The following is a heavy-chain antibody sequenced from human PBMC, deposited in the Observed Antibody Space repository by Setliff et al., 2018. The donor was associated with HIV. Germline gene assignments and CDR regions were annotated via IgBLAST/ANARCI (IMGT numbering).Heavy chain of an antibody. V-gene: IGHV4-39*01. CDR3: ASRVYYYDSNNFLREEGFDP. D-gene: IGHD3-22*01. CDR1: GGSASNSRYY. J-gene: IGHJ5*02. CDR2: IHYNERT. Sequence: TLSLTCTVSGGSASNSRYYWAWIRQPPGKGLEYIGSIHYNERTYYNPSLKGRVAISIDTSKNQFSLNLTSVTAADTAVYYCASRVYYYDSNNFLREEGFDPWGQGTLVTVSS.